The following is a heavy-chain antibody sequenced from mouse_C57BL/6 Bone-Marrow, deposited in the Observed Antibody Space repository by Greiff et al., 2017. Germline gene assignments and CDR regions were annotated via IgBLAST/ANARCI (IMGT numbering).Heavy chain of an antibody. CDR1: GFTFSSYA. CDR3: ARVLLYYYARDY. Sequence: EVKLVESGGGLVKPGGSLKLSCAASGFTFSSYAMSWVRQTPEKRLEWVATISDGGSYTYYPDNVKGRFTISRDNAKNNLYLQMSHLKSEDTAMYYCARVLLYYYARDYWGQGTSVTVSS. J-gene: IGHJ4*01. V-gene: IGHV5-4*03. CDR2: ISDGGSYT.